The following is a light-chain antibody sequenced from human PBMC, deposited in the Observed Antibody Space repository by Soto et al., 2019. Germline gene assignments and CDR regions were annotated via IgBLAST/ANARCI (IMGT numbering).Light chain of an antibody. Sequence: QSALTQPASVSGSPGQSITISCTGTSSDVGGYNYVSWYQHHPGKAPKLMLYDVSNRPSGVSNRFSGSKSGNTASLTITGLQAEDDADYYWYTSGSSSTMVFGTGTKVTVL. CDR3: YTSGSSSTMV. CDR2: DVS. CDR1: SSDVGGYNY. V-gene: IGLV2-14*03. J-gene: IGLJ1*01.